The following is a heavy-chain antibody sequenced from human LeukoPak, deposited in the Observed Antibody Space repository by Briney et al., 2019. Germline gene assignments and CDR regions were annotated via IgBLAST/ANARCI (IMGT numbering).Heavy chain of an antibody. CDR3: AKERGKSGYYFDY. CDR1: GFTFSSYS. V-gene: IGHV3-23*01. Sequence: GGSLRLSCAASGFTFSSYSMNWVRQAPGKGLEWVSAISGSGGSTYYADSVKGRFTISRDNSKNTLYLQMNSLRAEDTAVYYCAKERGKSGYYFDYWGQGTLVTVSS. J-gene: IGHJ4*02. D-gene: IGHD3-16*01. CDR2: ISGSGGST.